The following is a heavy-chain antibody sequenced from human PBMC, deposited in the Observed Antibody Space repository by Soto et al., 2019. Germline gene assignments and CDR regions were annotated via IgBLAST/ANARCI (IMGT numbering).Heavy chain of an antibody. CDR2: IYTSASI. V-gene: IGHV4-4*07. J-gene: IGHJ6*02. D-gene: IGHD6-19*01. CDR3: ARDREAGYNFYYGMDV. Sequence: KTSETLSLTCSASGADINTYSWTWIRQPAGKGLEWIGRIYTSASINYNPSLKGRVTLSVDASTNQVSLRLASVTAADTAIYYCARDREAGYNFYYGMDVWGQGTTVTVSS. CDR1: GADINTYS.